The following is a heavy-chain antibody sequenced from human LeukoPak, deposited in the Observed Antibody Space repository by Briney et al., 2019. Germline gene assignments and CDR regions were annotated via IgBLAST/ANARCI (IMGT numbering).Heavy chain of an antibody. CDR3: ARQHATYSYGPYYFDY. CDR1: GGSISSYY. J-gene: IGHJ4*02. Sequence: PSETLSLTCTVSGGSISSYYWSWIRQPAGKGLEWIGRIYTSGSTNYNPSLKSRVTMSVDTSKNQFSLKLSSVTAADTAVYYCARQHATYSYGPYYFDYWGQGTLVTVSS. CDR2: IYTSGST. D-gene: IGHD5-18*01. V-gene: IGHV4-4*07.